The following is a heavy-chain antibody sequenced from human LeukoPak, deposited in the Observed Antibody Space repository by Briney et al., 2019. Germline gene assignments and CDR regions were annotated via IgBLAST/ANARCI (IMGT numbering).Heavy chain of an antibody. D-gene: IGHD2-2*02. CDR1: GFTFSSYW. J-gene: IGHJ4*02. Sequence: GSLRLSCAASGFTFSSYWMHWIRQPPGKGLEWIGEINHSGSTNYNPSLKSRVTISVDTSKNQFSLKLSSVTAADTAVYYCARVRYCSSTSCYRYYFDYWGQGTLVTVSS. CDR2: INHSGST. V-gene: IGHV4-34*01. CDR3: ARVRYCSSTSCYRYYFDY.